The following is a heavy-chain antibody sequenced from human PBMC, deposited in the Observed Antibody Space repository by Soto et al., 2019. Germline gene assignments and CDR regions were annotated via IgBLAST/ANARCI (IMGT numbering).Heavy chain of an antibody. CDR1: GFNFGVFG. J-gene: IGHJ4*02. CDR3: ALTRRSSLLEVAGPGFEY. D-gene: IGHD6-19*01. V-gene: IGHV3-30*03. Sequence: GSLRLSCAASGFNFGVFGMHWVRQAPGKGLEWLSVLSYEGSEEYYADSVRGRFTISRDNSKNTLFLQMDSLRVDDTGVYYCALTRRSSLLEVAGPGFEYWGQGTLVTVSS. CDR2: LSYEGSEE.